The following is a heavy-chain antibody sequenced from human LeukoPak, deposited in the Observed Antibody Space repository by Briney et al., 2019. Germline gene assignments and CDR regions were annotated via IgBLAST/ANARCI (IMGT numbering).Heavy chain of an antibody. V-gene: IGHV3-23*01. J-gene: IGHJ4*02. CDR3: ARDGLLWFGERNNPYFDY. CDR2: IYENGGTT. Sequence: PGGSLRLSCVGSGFTFRSHAMSWVRQAPEKGLEFVSGIYENGGTTYYADSVKGRFSISRDNSKNTLYLQMNSLRAEDTAVYYCARDGLLWFGERNNPYFDYWGQGTLVTVSS. D-gene: IGHD3-10*01. CDR1: GFTFRSHA.